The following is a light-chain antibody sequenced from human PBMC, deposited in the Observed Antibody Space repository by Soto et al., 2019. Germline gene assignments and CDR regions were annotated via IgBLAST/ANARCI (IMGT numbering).Light chain of an antibody. Sequence: EIVMTQSPATLSVSPGERVTLSCRASQSVSSNLAWYQQKPGQAPRLLIYGASTRATGIPARFSGSGSGTEFTLTISSLQSEDFAVYYCQQYNNWPYLTFGPGTKVDIK. V-gene: IGKV3-15*01. J-gene: IGKJ3*01. CDR3: QQYNNWPYLT. CDR1: QSVSSN. CDR2: GAS.